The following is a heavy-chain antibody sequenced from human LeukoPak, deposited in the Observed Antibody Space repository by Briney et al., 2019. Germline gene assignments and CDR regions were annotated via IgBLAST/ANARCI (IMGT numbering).Heavy chain of an antibody. V-gene: IGHV4-39*07. J-gene: IGHJ6*03. CDR1: GGSISTSNYY. CDR2: IFYSGST. Sequence: PSETLSLTCTVSGGSISTSNYYWGWIRQPPGKGLEWIGNIFYSGSTYYSPSLRSRVTISVDTSKNQFSLKLSSVTAADTAVYYCARDSVGRYYYYYMDVWGKGTTVTISS. CDR3: ARDSVGRYYYYYMDV. D-gene: IGHD2-15*01.